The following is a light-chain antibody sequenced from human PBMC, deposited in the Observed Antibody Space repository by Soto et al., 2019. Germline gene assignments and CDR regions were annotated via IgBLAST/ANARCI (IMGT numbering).Light chain of an antibody. CDR2: DVS. J-gene: IGLJ1*01. V-gene: IGLV2-14*01. Sequence: QSALTQPASLAGSPGQSITISCTGTSSDVGGYNYVSWYQQHPGKAPKLMIYDVSNRPSGVSNRFSGSKSGNTASLTISGLQAEDEAVYYCRLYRRSSPLNVFGTGMEVT. CDR1: SSDVGGYNY. CDR3: RLYRRSSPLNV.